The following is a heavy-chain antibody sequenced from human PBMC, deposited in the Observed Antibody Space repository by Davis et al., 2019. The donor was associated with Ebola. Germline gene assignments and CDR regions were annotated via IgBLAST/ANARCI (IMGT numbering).Heavy chain of an antibody. CDR1: GYTFTSYG. J-gene: IGHJ6*02. CDR2: INPNSGGT. CDR3: ARDRFFYDSGDYYYYGMDV. V-gene: IGHV1-2*04. Sequence: AASVKVSCKASGYTFTSYGISWVRQAPGQGLEWMGWINPNSGGTNYAQKFQGWVTMTRDTSISTAYMELSRLRSDDTAVYYCARDRFFYDSGDYYYYGMDVWGQGTTVTVSS. D-gene: IGHD5/OR15-5a*01.